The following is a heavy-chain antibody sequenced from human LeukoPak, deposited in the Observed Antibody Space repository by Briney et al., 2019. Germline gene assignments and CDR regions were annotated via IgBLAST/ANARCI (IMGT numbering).Heavy chain of an antibody. CDR2: ISGSGGST. CDR1: GFTVSSNY. Sequence: TGGSLRLSCAASGFTVSSNYMSWVRQAPGKGLEWVSAISGSGGSTYYADSVKGRFTISRDNSKNTLYLQMNSLRAEDTAVYYCAKERAVLRYFNWLADENDYWGQGTLVTVSS. J-gene: IGHJ4*02. CDR3: AKERAVLRYFNWLADENDY. V-gene: IGHV3-23*01. D-gene: IGHD3-9*01.